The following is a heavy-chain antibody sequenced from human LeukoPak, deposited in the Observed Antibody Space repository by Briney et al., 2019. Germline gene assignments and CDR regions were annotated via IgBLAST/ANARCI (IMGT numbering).Heavy chain of an antibody. CDR1: GFTFSSYA. CDR3: ARDHHSSSWLIYYYYMDV. CDR2: ISYDGSNK. Sequence: GGSLRLSCAASGFTFSSYAMHWVRQAPGKGLEWVAVISYDGSNKYYADSVKGRFTISRDNSKNTLYLQMNSLRAEDTAVYYCARDHHSSSWLIYYYYMDVWGKGTTVTVSS. V-gene: IGHV3-30*04. J-gene: IGHJ6*03. D-gene: IGHD6-13*01.